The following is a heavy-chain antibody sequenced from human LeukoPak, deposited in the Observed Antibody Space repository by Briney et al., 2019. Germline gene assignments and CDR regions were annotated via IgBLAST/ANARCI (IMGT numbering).Heavy chain of an antibody. CDR2: ISGSGGST. CDR3: AKDSGYYDSSALRDY. CDR1: GFTFSSYA. Sequence: GGSLRLSCAASGFTFSSYAMSWVRQAPGKGLEWVSAISGSGGSTYCADSVKGRFTISRDNSKNTLYLQMNSLRAEDTAVYYCAKDSGYYDSSALRDYWGQGTLVTVSS. J-gene: IGHJ4*02. D-gene: IGHD3-22*01. V-gene: IGHV3-23*01.